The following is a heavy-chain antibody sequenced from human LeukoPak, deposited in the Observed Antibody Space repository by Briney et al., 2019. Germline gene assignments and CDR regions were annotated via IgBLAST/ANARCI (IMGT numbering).Heavy chain of an antibody. V-gene: IGHV5-51*01. Sequence: LGESLKISCKASGYSFTSYCIAWVRQMPGKGLEWMGLIYPGDSDTRYSPSFQGQVTISADKSVSTAYLQWSSLKASDSAIYYCARREMSSTGPFDYWGQGTLVTVSS. CDR1: GYSFTSYC. J-gene: IGHJ4*02. CDR3: ARREMSSTGPFDY. CDR2: IYPGDSDT. D-gene: IGHD5-24*01.